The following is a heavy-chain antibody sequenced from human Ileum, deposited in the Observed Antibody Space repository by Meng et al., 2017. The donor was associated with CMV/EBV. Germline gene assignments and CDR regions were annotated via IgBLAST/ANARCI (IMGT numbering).Heavy chain of an antibody. CDR3: ARASPQRRFLSY. V-gene: IGHV4-34*01. Sequence: VQLQQWGAGHLKSSDTMSLVCAVQNSAFSDYYWTWIRQSPGKVLEWIGEINNRGSTNYNPSLKSRVTISIDTSRNQFSLKLTSMTAADTAVYYCARASPQRRFLSYWGQGTLVTVSS. CDR1: NSAFSDYY. CDR2: INNRGST. D-gene: IGHD3-3*01. J-gene: IGHJ4*02.